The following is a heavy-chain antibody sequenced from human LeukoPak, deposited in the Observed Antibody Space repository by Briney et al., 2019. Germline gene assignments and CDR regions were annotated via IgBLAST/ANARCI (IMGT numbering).Heavy chain of an antibody. CDR2: IYYSGST. CDR1: GGSISSSSYY. V-gene: IGHV4-39*01. Sequence: SETLSLTCTVSGGSISSSSYYWGWIRQPPGKGLEWIGSIYYSGSTYYNPSLKSRVTISVDTSKNQFSLKLSSVTAADTAVYYRARRGVWFIGAFDIWGQGTMVTVSS. D-gene: IGHD3-16*01. CDR3: ARRGVWFIGAFDI. J-gene: IGHJ3*02.